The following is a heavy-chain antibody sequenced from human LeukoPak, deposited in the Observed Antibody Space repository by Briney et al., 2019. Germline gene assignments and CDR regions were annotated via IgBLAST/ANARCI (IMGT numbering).Heavy chain of an antibody. J-gene: IGHJ4*02. V-gene: IGHV4-39*07. CDR1: GGSISTTNYY. D-gene: IGHD1-1*01. CDR2: VYYSGTT. Sequence: SETLSLTCTVSGGSISTTNYYWGWIRQSPGKGLEWFGCVYYSGTTYYNPSLKSRVTISVDTSKNQFSLQLSSVTAADTAVYYCARDWNRYAYWGQGTLVTVSS. CDR3: ARDWNRYAY.